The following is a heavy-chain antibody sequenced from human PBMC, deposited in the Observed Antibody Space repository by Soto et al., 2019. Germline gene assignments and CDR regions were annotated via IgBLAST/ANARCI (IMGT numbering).Heavy chain of an antibody. CDR3: HAAADPQRSYYYYYGMDV. V-gene: IGHV4-31*03. D-gene: IGHD6-13*01. J-gene: IGHJ6*02. Sequence: SETLSLTCTVSGGSISSGGYYWSWIRQHPGKGLEWIGYIYYSGSTYYNPSLKSRVTISVDTSKNQFSLKLSSVTAADTAVYYCHAAADPQRSYYYYYGMDVWGQGTTVTVSS. CDR1: GGSISSGGYY. CDR2: IYYSGST.